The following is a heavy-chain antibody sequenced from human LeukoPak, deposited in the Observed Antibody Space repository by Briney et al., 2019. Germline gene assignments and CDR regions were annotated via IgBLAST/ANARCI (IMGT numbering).Heavy chain of an antibody. CDR3: ASDSYSPEYFQH. Sequence: SGGSPRLSCAASGFSVSNNYMSWVRQAPGKGLEWVSVIYSGGSTFYADSVKGRFTISRDNSKNTLYLQMNSLRAEDTAVYYCASDSYSPEYFQHWGQGTLVTVSS. D-gene: IGHD2-15*01. J-gene: IGHJ1*01. CDR2: IYSGGST. V-gene: IGHV3-66*01. CDR1: GFSVSNNY.